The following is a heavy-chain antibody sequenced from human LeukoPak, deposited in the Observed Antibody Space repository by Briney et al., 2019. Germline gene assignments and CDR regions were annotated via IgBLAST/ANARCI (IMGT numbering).Heavy chain of an antibody. CDR2: ISYDESKQ. Sequence: GSSLRLSCAASGFTFSSYAMHWVRQAPGKGLEWMSVISYDESKQYYADSVKGRFTISRDNSKNIVYLQMNGLKGEDTAVYYCARDSVGVTMIVVTDAFDIWGQGTMVTVSS. CDR1: GFTFSSYA. J-gene: IGHJ3*02. V-gene: IGHV3-30-3*01. CDR3: ARDSVGVTMIVVTDAFDI. D-gene: IGHD3-22*01.